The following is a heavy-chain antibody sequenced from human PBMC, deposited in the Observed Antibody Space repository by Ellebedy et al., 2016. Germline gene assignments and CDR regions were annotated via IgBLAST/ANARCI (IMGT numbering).Heavy chain of an antibody. CDR1: GFTFSSYW. V-gene: IGHV3-23*01. CDR3: AKDRVGWNQSPDAFDI. Sequence: GESLKISCAASGFTFSSYWMSWVRQAPGKGLEWVSGTNTGGVRTYYADSVKGRFTISRDNSKNTLYLQMNSLRAEDTAKYYCAKDRVGWNQSPDAFDIWGQGTMVTVSS. J-gene: IGHJ3*02. D-gene: IGHD1-1*01. CDR2: TNTGGVRT.